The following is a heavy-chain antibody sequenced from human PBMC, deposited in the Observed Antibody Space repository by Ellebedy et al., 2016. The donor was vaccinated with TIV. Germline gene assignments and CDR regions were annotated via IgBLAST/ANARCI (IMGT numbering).Heavy chain of an antibody. CDR2: ISWNSGSL. Sequence: GGSLRLSCVASGFTFKDYAMHWVRQVPGRGLEWVSGISWNSGSLDYADSVKGRFTISRDNGNNSLYLQMNSLRVEDTALYYCVKSTYGGATKGPYYNYAMDVWGQGTTVTVSS. J-gene: IGHJ6*02. CDR3: VKSTYGGATKGPYYNYAMDV. V-gene: IGHV3-9*01. CDR1: GFTFKDYA. D-gene: IGHD1-26*01.